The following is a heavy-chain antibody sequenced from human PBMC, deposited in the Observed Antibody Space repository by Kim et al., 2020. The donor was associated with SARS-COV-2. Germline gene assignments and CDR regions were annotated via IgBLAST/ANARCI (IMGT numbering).Heavy chain of an antibody. CDR2: ISYDGSNK. V-gene: IGHV3-33*05. CDR1: GFTFSSYG. CDR3: ARAWEQQLVTYYYYGMDV. Sequence: GGSLRLSCAASGFTFSSYGMHWVRQAPGKGLEWVAVISYDGSNKYYADSVKGRFTISRDNSKNTLYLQMNSLRAEDTAVYYCARAWEQQLVTYYYYGMDVWGQGTTVTVSS. J-gene: IGHJ6*02. D-gene: IGHD6-13*01.